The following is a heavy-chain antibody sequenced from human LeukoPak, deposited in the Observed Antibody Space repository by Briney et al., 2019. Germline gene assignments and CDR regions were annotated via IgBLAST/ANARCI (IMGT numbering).Heavy chain of an antibody. CDR1: GYTFTSYG. CDR3: ARSSIIAAAGPYYFDY. CDR2: IIPIFGTA. D-gene: IGHD6-13*01. J-gene: IGHJ4*02. Sequence: SVKVSCKASGYTFTSYGISWVRQAPGQGLEWMGGIIPIFGTANYAQKFQGRVTITADKSTTTAYMELSSLRSEDTAVYYCARSSIIAAAGPYYFDYWGQGTLVTVSS. V-gene: IGHV1-69*06.